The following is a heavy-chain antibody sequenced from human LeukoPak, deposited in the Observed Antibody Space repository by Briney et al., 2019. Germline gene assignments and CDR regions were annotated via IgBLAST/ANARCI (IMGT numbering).Heavy chain of an antibody. CDR3: ARAEYLVPNS. J-gene: IGHJ4*02. V-gene: IGHV3-7*01. Sequence: PGGSLRLSCAASGFTFNHYWMSWVRQAPGKGLEWLANIKQDGSQIYYVDSVKGRFTTSRDNAKNSLYLQMNSLRAEDTAVYHCARAEYLVPNSWGQGTLVTVSS. D-gene: IGHD1-1*01. CDR1: GFTFNHYW. CDR2: IKQDGSQI.